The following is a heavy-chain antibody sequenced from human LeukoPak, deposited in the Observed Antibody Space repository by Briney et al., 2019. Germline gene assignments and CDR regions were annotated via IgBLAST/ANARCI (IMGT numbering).Heavy chain of an antibody. Sequence: GGSLRLSCAASGFTFSSYWMSWVRQAPGKGLEXXXYINVYGSEKFYVDSVKGRFSISRDNAKNSLYLQMNSLRAEDTAVYYCARDYRSVRGVATDYWGQGTLVTVSS. CDR1: GFTFSSYW. CDR2: INVYGSEK. J-gene: IGHJ4*02. CDR3: ARDYRSVRGVATDY. V-gene: IGHV3-7*03. D-gene: IGHD3-10*01.